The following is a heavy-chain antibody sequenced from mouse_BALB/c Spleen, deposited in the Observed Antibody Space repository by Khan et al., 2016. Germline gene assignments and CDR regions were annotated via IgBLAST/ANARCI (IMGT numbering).Heavy chain of an antibody. CDR2: ISYSGST. Sequence: EVQLQESGPGLVKPSQSLSLTCTVTGYSITSDYAWNWIRQFPGNKLEWMGYISYSGSTSYNPSLKSRISITRDTSKNQFFLQLNSVTTEDTATYYYARTLLRLYYLDYWGQGTTLTVSS. D-gene: IGHD1-2*01. J-gene: IGHJ2*01. CDR1: GYSITSDYA. V-gene: IGHV3-2*02. CDR3: ARTLLRLYYLDY.